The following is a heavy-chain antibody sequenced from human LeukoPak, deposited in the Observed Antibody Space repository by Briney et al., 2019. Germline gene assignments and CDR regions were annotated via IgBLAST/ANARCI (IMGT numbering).Heavy chain of an antibody. CDR2: IYPRGNT. D-gene: IGHD4-11*01. Sequence: SETLSPTCTVSGGSISSDSWSWIRQPPGEGLEWIGYIYPRGNTDYNPSLKSRVSISVDTSTNQVSLKLNSVTAADTAVYYCARQYSNYFDYWGQGTLVTVSS. V-gene: IGHV4-59*01. CDR3: ARQYSNYFDY. CDR1: GGSISSDS. J-gene: IGHJ4*02.